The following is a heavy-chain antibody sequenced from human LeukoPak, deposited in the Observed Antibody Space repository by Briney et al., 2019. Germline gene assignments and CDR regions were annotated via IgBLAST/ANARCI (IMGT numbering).Heavy chain of an antibody. Sequence: GASVKVSCKASGYTFTSYYMHWVRQAPGQGLEWMGIINPNGGSTSYAQKFQGRVTMTRDMSTSTVYMELSSLRSEDTAVYYCARDSSGGDYVGYWGQGTLVTVSS. CDR2: INPNGGST. CDR3: ARDSSGGDYVGY. CDR1: GYTFTSYY. J-gene: IGHJ4*02. D-gene: IGHD6-25*01. V-gene: IGHV1-46*01.